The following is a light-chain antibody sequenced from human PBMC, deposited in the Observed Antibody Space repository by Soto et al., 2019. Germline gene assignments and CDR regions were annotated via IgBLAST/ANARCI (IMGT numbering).Light chain of an antibody. J-gene: IGLJ2*01. CDR2: SNT. V-gene: IGLV1-40*01. CDR3: QSFDINVLALI. Sequence: QSVLTQPPSMSGAPGQRVTISCTGSNSNIGAGFGVQWYQQFPRTAPRLLIYSNTNRPSGVPDRFSASKSGTSASLAITGLRAEDEADYYCQSFDINVLALIFGVGTKVTVL. CDR1: NSNIGAGFG.